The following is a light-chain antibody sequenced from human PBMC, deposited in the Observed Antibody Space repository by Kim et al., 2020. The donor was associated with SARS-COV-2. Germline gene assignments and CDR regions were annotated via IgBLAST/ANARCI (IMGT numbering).Light chain of an antibody. J-gene: IGLJ3*02. Sequence: VSPGQTARITCSGDVLAKKYARWYQQKPGQAPVLVIYKDSERPSGIPERFSGSSSGTTVTLTISGAQVEDEADYYCCSAVDNIGVFGGGTKVTVL. V-gene: IGLV3-27*01. CDR3: CSAVDNIGV. CDR1: VLAKKY. CDR2: KDS.